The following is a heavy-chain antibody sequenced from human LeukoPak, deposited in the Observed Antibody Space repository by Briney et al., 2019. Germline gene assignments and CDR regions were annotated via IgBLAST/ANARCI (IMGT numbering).Heavy chain of an antibody. CDR2: ISYDGSNK. Sequence: PGRSLRLSCAASGFTFSSYAVHWVRQAPGKGLECVAVISYDGSNKYYADSVKGRFTISRDNSKNTLYLQMNSLRAEDTAVYYCARGGGATINWFDYWGQGTLVTVSS. V-gene: IGHV3-30-3*01. CDR3: ARGGGATINWFDY. D-gene: IGHD1-26*01. CDR1: GFTFSSYA. J-gene: IGHJ4*02.